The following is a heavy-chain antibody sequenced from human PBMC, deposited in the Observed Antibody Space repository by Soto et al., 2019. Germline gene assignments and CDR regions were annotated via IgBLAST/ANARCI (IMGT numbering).Heavy chain of an antibody. Sequence: GESLKISCKGSGYSFTSYWIGWVRQMPGKGLEWMGIIYPGDSDTRYSPSFQGQVTISADKSISTAYLQWSSLKASDTAMYYCARLVSGSSGYYYYGMDVWGQGTTVTVS. CDR1: GYSFTSYW. D-gene: IGHD6-6*01. CDR2: IYPGDSDT. CDR3: ARLVSGSSGYYYYGMDV. V-gene: IGHV5-51*01. J-gene: IGHJ6*02.